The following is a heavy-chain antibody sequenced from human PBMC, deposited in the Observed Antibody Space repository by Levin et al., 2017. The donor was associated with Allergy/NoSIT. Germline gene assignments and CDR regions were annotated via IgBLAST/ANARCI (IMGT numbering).Heavy chain of an antibody. J-gene: IGHJ6*04. CDR1: GFTFDDYA. D-gene: IGHD5/OR15-5a*01. CDR3: AKDIVSRGYPDPPMDV. Sequence: GGSLRLSCAASGFTFDDYAMHWVRQAPGKGLEWVSGISWNSGSIGYADSVKGRFTISRDNAKNSLYLQMNSLRAEDTALYYCAKDIVSRGYPDPPMDVWGKGTTVTVSS. CDR2: ISWNSGSI. V-gene: IGHV3-9*01.